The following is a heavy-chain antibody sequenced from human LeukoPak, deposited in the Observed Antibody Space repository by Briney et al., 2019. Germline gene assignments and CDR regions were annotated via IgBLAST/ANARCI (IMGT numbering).Heavy chain of an antibody. V-gene: IGHV6-1*01. J-gene: IGHJ4*02. D-gene: IGHD1-26*01. CDR3: ARVKEGAYYFDS. CDR1: GDSVSSNSAA. CDR2: TYYRSKWYN. Sequence: SQTLSLTCVISGDSVSSNSAAWTWIRQSPSRGLEWLGRTYYRSKWYNDYAVSVKSRIIINPDTSRNQVSLQVNSVTPEDTAVYFCARVKEGAYYFDSWGQGTLVTVSS.